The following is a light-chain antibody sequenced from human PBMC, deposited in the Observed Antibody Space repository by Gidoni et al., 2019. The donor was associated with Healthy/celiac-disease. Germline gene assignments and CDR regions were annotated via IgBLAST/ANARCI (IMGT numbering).Light chain of an antibody. CDR1: SSNIGKNY. V-gene: IGLV1-47*01. Sequence: QSVLTQPPSASGTPGQRVAISCSGSSSNIGKNYVYWYQQLPGTAPKHLIYRNDQRPSGVPDRVAGSKSGTSASLAISGLRSGDEADYYCAAWDDSLSAVVLGGGTKLTVL. CDR2: RND. J-gene: IGLJ2*01. CDR3: AAWDDSLSAVV.